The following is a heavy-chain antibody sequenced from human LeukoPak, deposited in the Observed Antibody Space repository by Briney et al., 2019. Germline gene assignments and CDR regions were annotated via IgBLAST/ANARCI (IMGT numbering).Heavy chain of an antibody. J-gene: IGHJ4*02. D-gene: IGHD1-26*01. V-gene: IGHV1-2*02. CDR2: INPESVST. CDR3: ARLPVIVGAWSPIDY. Sequence: GPSVKVSCKASGYTFPGYYMHWVRQPPGQGLECMGWINPESVSTNYAQKFQGRVTMTSDTSISTAYMELTSLRSDDTAVYYCARLPVIVGAWSPIDYWGQGTRVTVSS. CDR1: GYTFPGYY.